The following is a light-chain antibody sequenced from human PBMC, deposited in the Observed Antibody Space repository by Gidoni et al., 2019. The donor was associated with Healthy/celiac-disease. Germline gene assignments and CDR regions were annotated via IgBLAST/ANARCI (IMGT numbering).Light chain of an antibody. V-gene: IGLV2-11*01. CDR1: SSDVGGHKY. CDR3: CSYAVTYVV. J-gene: IGLJ2*01. CDR2: DVS. Sequence: QSALPQPRSVSGSPGQSVTISCTGTSSDVGGHKYVSWYRQYPGRAPKLIIHDVSERPSGVPDRFSGSKSGNTASLTISGLQAEDEADYYCCSYAVTYVVFGGGTKLTVL.